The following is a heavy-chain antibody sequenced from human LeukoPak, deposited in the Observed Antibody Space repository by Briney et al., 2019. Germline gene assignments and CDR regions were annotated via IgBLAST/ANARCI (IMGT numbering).Heavy chain of an antibody. CDR3: ARGRLAYCGGDCATFDY. CDR1: GFTVSS. CDR2: IYSCGST. D-gene: IGHD2-21*02. V-gene: IGHV3-66*01. Sequence: GGSLRLSCAASGFTVSSQAPGKGLEWVSVIYSCGSTYYADSVKGRFTISRDNAKNSLYLQMNSLRAEDTAVYYCARGRLAYCGGDCATFDYWGQGTLVTVSS. J-gene: IGHJ4*02.